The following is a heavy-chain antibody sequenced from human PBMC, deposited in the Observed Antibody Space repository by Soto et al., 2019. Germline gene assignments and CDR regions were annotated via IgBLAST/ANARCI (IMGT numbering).Heavy chain of an antibody. CDR2: INWNSGTI. Sequence: PGGSLRLSCAASGFTFDDYAMHWVRQAPGKGLEWVSGINWNSGTIGYADSVKGRFTISRDNAKNSLYLQMNSLRAEDTALYYCAKDIRKAVGVFLTAYPLDYWGQGTLVTVSS. D-gene: IGHD3-22*01. CDR1: GFTFDDYA. CDR3: AKDIRKAVGVFLTAYPLDY. J-gene: IGHJ4*02. V-gene: IGHV3-9*01.